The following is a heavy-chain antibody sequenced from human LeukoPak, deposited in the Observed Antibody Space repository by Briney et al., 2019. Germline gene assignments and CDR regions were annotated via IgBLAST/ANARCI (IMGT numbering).Heavy chain of an antibody. V-gene: IGHV1-69*05. D-gene: IGHD5-12*01. CDR2: IIPIFGTA. Sequence: GASVKVSWKASGGTFSSYAISWVRQAPGQGLERMGGIIPIFGTANYAQKFQGRVTITTDESTSTAYMELSSLRSEDTAVYYCARGTGNGYDFDYWGQGTLVSVSS. CDR1: GGTFSSYA. J-gene: IGHJ4*02. CDR3: ARGTGNGYDFDY.